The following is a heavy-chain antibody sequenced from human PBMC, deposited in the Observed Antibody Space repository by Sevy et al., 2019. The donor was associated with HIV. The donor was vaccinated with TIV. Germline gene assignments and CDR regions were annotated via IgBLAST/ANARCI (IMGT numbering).Heavy chain of an antibody. Sequence: GGSLRLSCAASGFTFSSYAMSWVRQAPGKGLEWVSAISGSGGSTYYADSVKGRFTISRDNAKNSLYLQMNSLRDEDTAVYYCARSDYYGSGSDYNWFDPWGQGTLVTVSS. CDR2: ISGSGGST. D-gene: IGHD3-10*01. CDR3: ARSDYYGSGSDYNWFDP. J-gene: IGHJ5*02. V-gene: IGHV3-23*01. CDR1: GFTFSSYA.